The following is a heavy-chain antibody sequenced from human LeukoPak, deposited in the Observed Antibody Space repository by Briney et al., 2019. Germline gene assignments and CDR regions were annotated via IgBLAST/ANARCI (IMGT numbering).Heavy chain of an antibody. CDR2: INPNSGGT. D-gene: IGHD2-15*01. CDR1: GYTFTGYY. Sequence: GASVKVSCKASGYTFTGYYMHWVRQAPGQGLEWMGWINPNSGGTNYAQKFQGRVTMTRDTSISTAYMELSRLRSDDTAVYYCARAAGYCSGGSCYGYNWFDPWGQGTLVTVSS. V-gene: IGHV1-2*02. J-gene: IGHJ5*02. CDR3: ARAAGYCSGGSCYGYNWFDP.